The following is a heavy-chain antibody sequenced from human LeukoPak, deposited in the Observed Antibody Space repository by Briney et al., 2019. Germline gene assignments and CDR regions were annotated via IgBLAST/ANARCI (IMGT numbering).Heavy chain of an antibody. Sequence: GGSLRLSCAASAFTVSSNYMSWVRQAPGKGLEWVSVVFSGGTTYYADSVKGRFTISRDNSKNTLYLQMNSLRAEDTAVYYCARGRSALRWFDPWGQGTLVTVSS. V-gene: IGHV3-53*01. D-gene: IGHD3-10*01. CDR3: ARGRSALRWFDP. CDR2: VFSGGTT. CDR1: AFTVSSNY. J-gene: IGHJ5*02.